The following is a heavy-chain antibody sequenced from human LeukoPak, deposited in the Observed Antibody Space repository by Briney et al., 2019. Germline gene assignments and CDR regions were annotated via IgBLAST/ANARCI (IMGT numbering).Heavy chain of an antibody. J-gene: IGHJ6*03. D-gene: IGHD6-13*01. CDR3: ARQHDSYHYYYVDV. V-gene: IGHV4-38-2*01. Sequence: SETLSLTCAVSGYSISSGYYWIWIRQPPGKGLEWIGSLYHSDSIYYNPSLESRVTMSVDTSKNQFSLKLSFVTAADTAVYYCARQHDSYHYYYVDVWGKGTAVTVSS. CDR2: LYHSDSI. CDR1: GYSISSGYY.